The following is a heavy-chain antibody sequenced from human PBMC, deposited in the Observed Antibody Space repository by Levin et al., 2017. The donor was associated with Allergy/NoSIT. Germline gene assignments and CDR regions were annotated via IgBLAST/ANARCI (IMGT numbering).Heavy chain of an antibody. J-gene: IGHJ4*02. CDR1: GFPFRNYW. Sequence: PSAPLSLPCAASGFPFRNYWMSWVRQAPGKGLEWVADIKQDGSEKNYVDSVKGRFTISRDNAKNSLYLQMNSLRAEDTAVYYCARGLETAMPPQHRGQGTLVTASS. D-gene: IGHD5-18*01. V-gene: IGHV3-7*01. CDR2: IKQDGSEK. CDR3: ARGLETAMPPQH.